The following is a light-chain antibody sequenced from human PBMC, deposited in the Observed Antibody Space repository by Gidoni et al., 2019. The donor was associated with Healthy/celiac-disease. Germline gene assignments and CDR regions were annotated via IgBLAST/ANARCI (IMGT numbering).Light chain of an antibody. V-gene: IGKV3-11*01. CDR1: QSVSSY. CDR3: QQRSNWLRS. J-gene: IGKJ2*03. Sequence: EIVLTQTPATLSLSPGERATLSCRASQSVSSYLAWYQQKPGQAPRLLIYDASNRATGIPARFRGSGSGTDFTLTISSLAPEDFAVYYCQQRSNWLRSFGQGTKLEI. CDR2: DAS.